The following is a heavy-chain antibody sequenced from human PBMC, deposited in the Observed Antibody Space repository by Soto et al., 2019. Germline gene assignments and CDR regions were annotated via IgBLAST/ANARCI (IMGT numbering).Heavy chain of an antibody. CDR3: ARQPSNGKWYV. J-gene: IGHJ6*02. Sequence: PGESLKISCKGSGYSFTSYWIGWVRQMPGTGPEWMAIIYPGDSDIRYNPSFQGQVTISADKSISTAYLQWSSLKASDTAMYYCARQPSNGKWYVWGQGTTVTVSS. V-gene: IGHV5-51*01. CDR1: GYSFTSYW. D-gene: IGHD2-15*01. CDR2: IYPGDSDI.